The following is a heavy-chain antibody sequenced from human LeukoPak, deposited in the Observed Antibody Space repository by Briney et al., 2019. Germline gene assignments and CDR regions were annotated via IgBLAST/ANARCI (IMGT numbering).Heavy chain of an antibody. V-gene: IGHV4-34*01. CDR2: INHSGST. CDR1: GGSFSGYY. J-gene: IGHJ5*02. D-gene: IGHD3-10*01. Sequence: TSETLSLTCAVYGGSFSGYYWSWIRQPPGKGLEWIGEINHSGSTNYNPSLKSRVTISVDTSKNQFSLKLSSVTAADTAVYYCARGVVSRASGSYSVDWFDPWGQGTLVTVSS. CDR3: ARGVVSRASGSYSVDWFDP.